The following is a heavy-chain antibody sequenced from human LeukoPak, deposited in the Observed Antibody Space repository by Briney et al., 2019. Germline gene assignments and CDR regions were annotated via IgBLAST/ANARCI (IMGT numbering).Heavy chain of an antibody. CDR2: INTGSTYT. CDR3: TREDNWYFDL. CDR1: GFTFSDYY. Sequence: GGSLRLPCAASGFTFSDYYMTWIRQAPGKGLEWLSYINTGSTYTNYANSVKGRFTISRDNAKNSLYLQLNSLRAEDTAVYYCTREDNWYFDLWGRGTLVTVSS. V-gene: IGHV3-11*05. J-gene: IGHJ2*01.